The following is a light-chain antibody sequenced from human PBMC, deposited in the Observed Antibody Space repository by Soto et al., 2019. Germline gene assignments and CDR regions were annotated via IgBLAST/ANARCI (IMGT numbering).Light chain of an antibody. J-gene: IGKJ4*01. CDR3: QQLNSYPRT. V-gene: IGKV1-9*01. CDR2: AAS. Sequence: DIQLTQSPSFLSASVGDRVTITCRASQGSSSYLAWYQQKPGKAPKLLIYAASTLQSGVPSRFSGSGSGTEFTRTISSLQPDDFATYYCQQLNSYPRTFGGGTKVEIK. CDR1: QGSSSY.